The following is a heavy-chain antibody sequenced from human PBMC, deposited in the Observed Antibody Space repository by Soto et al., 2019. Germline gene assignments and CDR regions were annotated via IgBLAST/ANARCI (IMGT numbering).Heavy chain of an antibody. J-gene: IGHJ5*02. V-gene: IGHV4-31*03. D-gene: IGHD3-3*01. CDR2: IYYSGST. Sequence: NPSETLSLTCTVSGGSISSGGYYWSWIRQHPGKGLEWIGYIYYSGSTYYNPSLKSRVTISVDTSKNQFSLKLSSVTAADTAVYYCARDHAGRFLEWLSPGWFDPWGQGTLVTVSS. CDR1: GGSISSGGYY. CDR3: ARDHAGRFLEWLSPGWFDP.